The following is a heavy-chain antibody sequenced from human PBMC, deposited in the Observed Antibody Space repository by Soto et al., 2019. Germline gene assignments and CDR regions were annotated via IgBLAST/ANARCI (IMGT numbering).Heavy chain of an antibody. CDR3: ATADRSVPAALHFDY. D-gene: IGHD2-2*01. J-gene: IGHJ4*02. V-gene: IGHV1-24*01. CDR2: FDPEDGET. CDR1: GYTLTELS. Sequence: GASVKVSCKVSGYTLTELSMHWVRQAPGKGLEWMGGFDPEDGETIYAQKFQGRVTMTEDTSTDTAYMELSSLRSEDTAVYYCATADRSVPAALHFDYWGQGTLVTVSS.